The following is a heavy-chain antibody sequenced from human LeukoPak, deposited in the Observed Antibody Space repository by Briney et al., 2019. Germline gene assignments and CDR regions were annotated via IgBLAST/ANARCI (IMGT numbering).Heavy chain of an antibody. CDR2: FDPEDGET. V-gene: IGHV1-24*01. Sequence: ASVKVSCKVSGYTLTELSMHWVRQAPGKGLEWMGGFDPEDGETIYAQKFQGRVTMTEDTSTDTAYMELSSLRSEDTAVYYCATFLRAVAGTSFDYWGQGTLVTVSS. D-gene: IGHD6-19*01. J-gene: IGHJ4*02. CDR3: ATFLRAVAGTSFDY. CDR1: GYTLTELS.